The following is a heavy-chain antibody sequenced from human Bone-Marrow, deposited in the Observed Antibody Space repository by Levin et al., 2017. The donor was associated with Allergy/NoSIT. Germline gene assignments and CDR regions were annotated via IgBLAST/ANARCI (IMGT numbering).Heavy chain of an antibody. V-gene: IGHV1-2*06. CDR1: GYTFTGYW. CDR2: INPNTGDT. J-gene: IGHJ4*02. CDR3: AKERGAGAWYYDY. Sequence: ASVKVSCKASGYTFTGYWMHWVRQAPGQGLEWMGRINPNTGDTNYAQKFQGRVTMTRDTSISTAYMELSGLKSDDTAVFYCAKERGAGAWYYDYWGQGTLLTVSS. D-gene: IGHD2-15*01.